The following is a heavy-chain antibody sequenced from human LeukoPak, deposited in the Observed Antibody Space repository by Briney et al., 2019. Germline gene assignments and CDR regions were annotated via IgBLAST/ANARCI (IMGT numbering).Heavy chain of an antibody. CDR1: GFTFSTYA. J-gene: IGHJ4*02. D-gene: IGHD5-18*01. V-gene: IGHV3-23*01. CDR3: ARDLNTARFDY. CDR2: ISGSGGNT. Sequence: GGSLRLSCAASGFTFSTYAMGWVRQAPGKGLEWVSGISGSGGNTYYADSVRGLFTISRDNSKNTLYLQMNSLRAEDTAVYYCARDLNTARFDYWGQGTLVTVSS.